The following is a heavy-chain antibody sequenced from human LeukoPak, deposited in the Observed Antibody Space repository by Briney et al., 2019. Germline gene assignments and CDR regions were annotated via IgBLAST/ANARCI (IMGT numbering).Heavy chain of an antibody. D-gene: IGHD6-19*01. CDR2: VNPNSGDT. V-gene: IGHV1-2*02. CDR3: ARDLYSSGWTDAFDI. Sequence: ASVKVSCKASGYTFTGYYMHWVRQAPGQGLEWMGWVNPNSGDTNYSQKFQGRVSMTRDTSINTAYMELSRLTSDDTAVYYCARDLYSSGWTDAFDIWGQGTMVTVSS. J-gene: IGHJ3*02. CDR1: GYTFTGYY.